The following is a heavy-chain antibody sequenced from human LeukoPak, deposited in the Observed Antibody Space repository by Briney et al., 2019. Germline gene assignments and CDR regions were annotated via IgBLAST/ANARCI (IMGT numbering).Heavy chain of an antibody. CDR2: IYFTGTA. J-gene: IGHJ4*02. Sequence: SETLSLTCTVSGTSLSPFHWSWVRQPAGQRLEWIGLIYFTGTATLNPSLRSRVAMSVDLAKMQLFLKLASMTAADTAIYFCAGKDGDYWGQGTLVSVSS. CDR1: GTSLSPFH. CDR3: AGKDGDY. V-gene: IGHV4-4*07.